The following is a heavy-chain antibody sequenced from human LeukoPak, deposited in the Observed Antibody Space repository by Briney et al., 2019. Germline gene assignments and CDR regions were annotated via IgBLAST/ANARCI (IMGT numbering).Heavy chain of an antibody. J-gene: IGHJ4*02. CDR3: ASLGVGATISFVGVDY. Sequence: SETLSLTCAVYGGSFSGYYWSWIRQPPGKGLEWIGEINHSGSTYYNPSLKSRVTISVDTSKNQFSLKLSSVTAADTAVYYCASLGVGATISFVGVDYWGQGTLVTVSS. CDR1: GGSFSGYY. D-gene: IGHD1-26*01. CDR2: INHSGST. V-gene: IGHV4-34*01.